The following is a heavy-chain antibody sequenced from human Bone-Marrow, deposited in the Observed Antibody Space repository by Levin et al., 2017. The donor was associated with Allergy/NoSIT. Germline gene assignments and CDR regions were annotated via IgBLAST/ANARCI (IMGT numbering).Heavy chain of an antibody. CDR3: ARVVPGATFDY. J-gene: IGHJ4*02. D-gene: IGHD3-10*01. CDR1: GFIFSNYW. CDR2: IKEDGSEK. V-gene: IGHV3-7*01. Sequence: PGESLKISCAASGFIFSNYWMTWVRQAPGKGLEWVAIIKEDGSEKYYVDSVKGRFTISRDNAKNSVYLQMSSLRAEDTAVYYCARVVPGATFDYWGQGTLVTVSS.